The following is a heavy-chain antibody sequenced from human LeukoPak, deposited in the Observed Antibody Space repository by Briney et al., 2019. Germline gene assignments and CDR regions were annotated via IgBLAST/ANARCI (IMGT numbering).Heavy chain of an antibody. CDR1: EFTFTSYV. J-gene: IGHJ4*02. V-gene: IGHV3-23*01. D-gene: IGHD5-18*01. Sequence: GGSLRLSCAASEFTFTSYVLSWVRQAPGKGLEWVSVISGSGGSTYYADSVKGRFTISRDNSKNTLYLQMNRLRAEDTAVYYCSVDTAMGYLDYWGQGTLVTVSS. CDR2: ISGSGGST. CDR3: SVDTAMGYLDY.